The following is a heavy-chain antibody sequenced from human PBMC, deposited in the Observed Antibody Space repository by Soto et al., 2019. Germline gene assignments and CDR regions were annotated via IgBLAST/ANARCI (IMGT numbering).Heavy chain of an antibody. CDR2: IWFDGSGE. V-gene: IGHV3-33*01. J-gene: IGHJ4*02. CDR3: ARDQPYSYDTTGYVTLDS. Sequence: GGSLRLSCAASGFTFSTYGTHWVRQAPGKGLEWVAVIWFDGSGEYYAESVKGRFTISRDNSRNTLYLQMNSLRAEDTAVYFCARDQPYSYDTTGYVTLDSWGQGTPVTVS. D-gene: IGHD3-22*01. CDR1: GFTFSTYG.